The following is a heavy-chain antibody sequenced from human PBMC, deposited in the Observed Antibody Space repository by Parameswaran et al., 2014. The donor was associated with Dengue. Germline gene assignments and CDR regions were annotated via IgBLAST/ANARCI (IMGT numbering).Heavy chain of an antibody. V-gene: IGHV4-59*08. CDR2: IYYSGST. D-gene: IGHD6-6*01. CDR3: ARLYSSSYYYYGMDV. Sequence: WIRQPPGKGLEWIGYIYYSGSTNYNPSLKSRVTVSVDTSKNQFSLKLSSVTAADTAVYYCARLYSSSYYYYGMDVWGQGTTVTVSS. J-gene: IGHJ6*02.